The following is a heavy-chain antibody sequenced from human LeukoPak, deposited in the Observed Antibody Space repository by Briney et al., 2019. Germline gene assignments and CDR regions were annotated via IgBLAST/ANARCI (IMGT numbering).Heavy chain of an antibody. CDR2: IYYSGST. CDR1: GGSISSYY. Sequence: KSSETLSLTCTVSGGSISSYYWSWIRQPPGKGLEWIGYIYYSGSTSYSPSLKSRVTISVDTSKNQFSLKLSSVTAADTAVYYCARGRAGYPFWGQGTLVSVSS. D-gene: IGHD5-24*01. J-gene: IGHJ4*02. V-gene: IGHV4-59*01. CDR3: ARGRAGYPF.